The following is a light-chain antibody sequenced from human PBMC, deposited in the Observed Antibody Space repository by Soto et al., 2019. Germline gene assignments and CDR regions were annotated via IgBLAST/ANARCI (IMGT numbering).Light chain of an antibody. V-gene: IGKV3-20*01. J-gene: IGKJ3*01. CDR1: QSVRSHY. CDR3: QQYETWPPRFT. Sequence: EIVLTQSPDTLSLSPGDRATLSCRASQSVRSHYLAWYQQKPGQAPRLLIYATSIRATGIPDRFSGSGFETEFTLTISSLQSEDFAVYYCQQYETWPPRFTFGPGTKVDIK. CDR2: ATS.